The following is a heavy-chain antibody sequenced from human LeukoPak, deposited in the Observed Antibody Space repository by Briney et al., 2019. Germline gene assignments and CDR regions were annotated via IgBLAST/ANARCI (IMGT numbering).Heavy chain of an antibody. CDR3: AKRVTASCYAALNY. CDR1: GFTFSSYA. J-gene: IGHJ4*02. V-gene: IGHV3-23*01. Sequence: PGRSLRLSCAASGFTFSSYAMSGVRQAPGEGLEWVSGISGNGDSTFYADSVKGRFTISRDNSKNTLFMQMNSLRAEDTAVYYCAKRVTASCYAALNYWGQGTLVTVSS. CDR2: ISGNGDST. D-gene: IGHD2-2*01.